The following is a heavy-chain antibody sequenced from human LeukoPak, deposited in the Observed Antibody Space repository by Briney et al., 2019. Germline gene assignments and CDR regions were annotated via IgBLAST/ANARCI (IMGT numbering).Heavy chain of an antibody. V-gene: IGHV3-23*01. D-gene: IGHD6-13*01. CDR1: GFTFSSYA. Sequence: GGSLRLSCAASGFTFSSYAMSWVRQAPGKGLEWVSAISGSGGSTYYADSVKGRFTISRDNSKNTLYLQMNSLRAEDTAVYYCATAVPTQQRLVYFYSEDWGQGTLVTVSS. J-gene: IGHJ4*02. CDR3: ATAVPTQQRLVYFYSED. CDR2: ISGSGGST.